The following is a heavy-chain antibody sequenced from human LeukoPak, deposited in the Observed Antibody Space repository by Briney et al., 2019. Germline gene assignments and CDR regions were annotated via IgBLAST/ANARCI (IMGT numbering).Heavy chain of an antibody. CDR3: AKEYSSSWLPDY. D-gene: IGHD6-13*01. CDR1: GFSFSTYA. Sequence: GGSLRLSCAASGFSFSTYAMSWVRQAPGKGLEWVSAISGNGISTYYADSVKGRFTISRDNSKNSLYLQMNSLRTEDTALYYCAKEYSSSWLPDYWGQGTLVTVSS. J-gene: IGHJ4*02. V-gene: IGHV3-23*01. CDR2: ISGNGIST.